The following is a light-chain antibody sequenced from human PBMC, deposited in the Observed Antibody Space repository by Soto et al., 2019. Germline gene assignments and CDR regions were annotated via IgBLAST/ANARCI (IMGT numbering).Light chain of an antibody. V-gene: IGKV3D-20*02. J-gene: IGKJ5*01. Sequence: EIVLTQSPGTLSVSPGERATLSCRASQSVSSSYFAWYQPKPGPAPRPLIYDASNRATGLPARFSRSGAGTDFTLTISRLAPEDFAVYYCQQSSNWPSITFGQGTRLEIK. CDR3: QQSSNWPSIT. CDR1: QSVSSSY. CDR2: DAS.